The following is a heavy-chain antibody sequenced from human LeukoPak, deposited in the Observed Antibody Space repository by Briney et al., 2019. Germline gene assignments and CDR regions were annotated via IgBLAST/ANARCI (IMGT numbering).Heavy chain of an antibody. Sequence: GGSLRLSCAASGLSFSDYTMNWVRQAPGKGLEWVSSITSSGNYIYYVDSVKGRFTISRDNAKKSLYLQMNGLRAEDAAVYYCARVAPFSRSWYGPFDYWGQGTLVTVSS. CDR1: GLSFSDYT. V-gene: IGHV3-21*01. CDR2: ITSSGNYI. CDR3: ARVAPFSRSWYGPFDY. J-gene: IGHJ4*02. D-gene: IGHD6-13*01.